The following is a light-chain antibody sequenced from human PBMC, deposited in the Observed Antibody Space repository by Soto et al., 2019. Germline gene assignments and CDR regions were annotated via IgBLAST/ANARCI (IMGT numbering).Light chain of an antibody. V-gene: IGKV1-5*03. CDR3: QQYNSYSXT. J-gene: IGKJ1*01. CDR1: QSISSW. Sequence: DIQMTQSPSTLSASVGDRVTITCRASQSISSWLAWYQQKPGKAPKLLIYKASSLESGVPSRFSGSGSGTEFTLTISSLQPDDFATYYCQQYNSYSXTXGQGTKVDIK. CDR2: KAS.